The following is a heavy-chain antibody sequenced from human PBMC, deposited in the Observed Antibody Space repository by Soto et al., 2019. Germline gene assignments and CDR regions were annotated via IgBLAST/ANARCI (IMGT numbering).Heavy chain of an antibody. J-gene: IGHJ3*02. V-gene: IGHV3-33*01. CDR2: IWYDGSNK. CDR3: ARDKDEYDAFDI. Sequence: GGSLRLSCAASGFTFSSYGMHWVRQAPGKGLEWVAVIWYDGSNKYYADSVKGRFTISRDNSKNTLYLQMNSLRAEDTAVYYCARDKDEYDAFDIWGQGTMVTVSS. CDR1: GFTFSSYG.